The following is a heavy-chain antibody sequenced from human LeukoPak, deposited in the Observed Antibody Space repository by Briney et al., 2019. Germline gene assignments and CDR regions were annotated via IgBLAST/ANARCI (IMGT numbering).Heavy chain of an antibody. J-gene: IGHJ2*01. Sequence: GGSLRLSCAASGFSFRSYGMHWVRQAPGKGLEWVTVISYDGTNKYFAESVKGRFSISRDNSKNTLYLQMNSLRSEDTAVYYCAKVGTTVTTHWYFDVWGRGTLVTVSS. D-gene: IGHD4-17*01. CDR3: AKVGTTVTTHWYFDV. CDR2: ISYDGTNK. V-gene: IGHV3-30*18. CDR1: GFSFRSYG.